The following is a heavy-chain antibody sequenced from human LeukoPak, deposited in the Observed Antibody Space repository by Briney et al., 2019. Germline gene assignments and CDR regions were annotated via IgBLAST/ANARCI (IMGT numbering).Heavy chain of an antibody. Sequence: GFLRLSCAASGFTFSSYWMSWVRQAPGKGLEWVSAISGSGGSTYYADSVKGRFTISRDNSKNTLYLQMNSLRAEDTAVYYCAKDSSTTVTTGFDYWGQGTLVTVSS. CDR3: AKDSSTTVTTGFDY. D-gene: IGHD4-17*01. V-gene: IGHV3-23*01. J-gene: IGHJ4*02. CDR1: GFTFSSYW. CDR2: ISGSGGST.